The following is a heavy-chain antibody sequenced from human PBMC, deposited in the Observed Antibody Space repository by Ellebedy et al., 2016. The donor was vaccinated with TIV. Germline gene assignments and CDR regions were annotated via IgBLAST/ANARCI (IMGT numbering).Heavy chain of an antibody. CDR3: AKDGKEKVQISWEHES. CDR1: GFTFSSYS. Sequence: PGGSLRLSCAASGFTFSSYSMNWVRQAPGKGLEWVSYISSSSSTIYYADSVKGRFTISRDNSQNTLYLQMNSLRAEDTAVYYCAKDGKEKVQISWEHESWGQGTLVTVSS. CDR2: ISSSSSTI. J-gene: IGHJ5*02. V-gene: IGHV3-48*01. D-gene: IGHD1/OR15-1a*01.